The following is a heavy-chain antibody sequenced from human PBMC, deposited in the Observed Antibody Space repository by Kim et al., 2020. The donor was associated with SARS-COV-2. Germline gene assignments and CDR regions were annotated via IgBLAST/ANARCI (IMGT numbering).Heavy chain of an antibody. CDR2: ISGGSNTI. CDR3: AREKRSGGYDYNGMDV. D-gene: IGHD2-15*01. V-gene: IGHV3-48*02. Sequence: GGSLRLSCAASGFTFSTYSMNWVRQAPGKGLEWVSYISGGSNTIYYADSVKGRFTISRDNAKSSLYLQMNSLRDEDTAVYYCAREKRSGGYDYNGMDVWGQGTTVTVS. CDR1: GFTFSTYS. J-gene: IGHJ6*02.